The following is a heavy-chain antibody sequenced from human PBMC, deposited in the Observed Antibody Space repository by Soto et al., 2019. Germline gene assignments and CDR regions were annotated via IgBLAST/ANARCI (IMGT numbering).Heavy chain of an antibody. CDR3: ARGRLVPAVKFDY. J-gene: IGHJ4*02. D-gene: IGHD3-16*01. CDR2: IYHSGTS. CDR1: GDSISSGGFS. V-gene: IGHV4-30-2*01. Sequence: PSETLSLTCAVSGDSISSGGFSWSWIRQPPGKGLEWIGYIYHSGTSFYNPSLKSRVTISVDGSKNQFSLKVNSVTAADTAVYYCARGRLVPAVKFDYWGLGTPVPVSS.